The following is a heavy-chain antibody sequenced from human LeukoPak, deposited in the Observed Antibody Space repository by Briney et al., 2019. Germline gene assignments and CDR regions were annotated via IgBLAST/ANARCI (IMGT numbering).Heavy chain of an antibody. CDR1: GYTFISYV. J-gene: IGHJ6*02. CDR3: AREEGGYSYGLAGVPDNYYYYGMDV. Sequence: ASVKVSCKASGYTFISYVIHWVRQAPGQRLEWMGWINADNGSTKYSQKFQDRVTITRDTSASTAYMELSSLRSEDTAVYYCAREEGGYSYGLAGVPDNYYYYGMDVWGQGTTVTVSS. CDR2: INADNGST. D-gene: IGHD5-18*01. V-gene: IGHV1-3*01.